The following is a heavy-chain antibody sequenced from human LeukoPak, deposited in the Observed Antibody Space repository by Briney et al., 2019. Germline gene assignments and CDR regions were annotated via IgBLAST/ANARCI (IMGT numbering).Heavy chain of an antibody. CDR1: GGSISSSSYY. J-gene: IGHJ4*02. CDR2: IYYSGST. CDR3: ARDTRDPWLVQGPFDY. D-gene: IGHD6-19*01. V-gene: IGHV4-39*07. Sequence: SETLSLTCTVSGGSISSSSYYWGWIRQPPGKGLEWIGSIYYSGSTYYNPSLKSRVTISVDTSKNQFSLKLSSVTAADTAVYYCARDTRDPWLVQGPFDYWGQGTLVTVSS.